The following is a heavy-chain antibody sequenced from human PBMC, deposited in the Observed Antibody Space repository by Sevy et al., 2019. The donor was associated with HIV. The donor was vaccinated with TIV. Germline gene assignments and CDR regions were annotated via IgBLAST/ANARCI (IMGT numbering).Heavy chain of an antibody. V-gene: IGHV3-74*01. CDR2: IKTDGSDT. CDR3: ARRPTDQSGSYWFDP. Sequence: GGSLRLSCAASGFTFSSYWMHWVHQAPGKGLVWVSRIKTDGSDTSYADSVKGRFTISRDNTKNTLYLQMNSLRAEDTAVYYCARRPTDQSGSYWFDPWGQGTLVTVSS. CDR1: GFTFSSYW. D-gene: IGHD1-26*01. J-gene: IGHJ5*02.